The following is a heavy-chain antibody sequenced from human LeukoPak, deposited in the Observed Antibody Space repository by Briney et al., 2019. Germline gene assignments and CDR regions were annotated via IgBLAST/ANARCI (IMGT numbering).Heavy chain of an antibody. D-gene: IGHD3-22*01. Sequence: GASVKVSCKASGYTFTSYYMHWVRQAPGQGLEWMGIINPSGGSTSYAQKFQGRVTMTRDTSTSTVYMELSSLRSEDTAVYYCARDFSGNPYDSSGYYPGSLPVYYYGMDVWGQGTTVTVSS. CDR2: INPSGGST. J-gene: IGHJ6*02. CDR1: GYTFTSYY. V-gene: IGHV1-46*01. CDR3: ARDFSGNPYDSSGYYPGSLPVYYYGMDV.